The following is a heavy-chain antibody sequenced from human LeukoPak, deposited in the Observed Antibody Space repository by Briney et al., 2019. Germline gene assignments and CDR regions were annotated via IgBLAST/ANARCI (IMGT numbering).Heavy chain of an antibody. CDR2: FYSDSRT. CDR3: ASAADCTGDCYAFFDH. V-gene: IGHV3-66*02. D-gene: IGHD2-21*02. CDR1: GFTVSSNY. Sequence: SGGSLRLSCAASGFTVSSNYMSWVRQAPGKGLEWVSVFYSDSRTYYGDSVKGRFTISRDISKSMLYLQMYSLRPEDTAVYYCASAADCTGDCYAFFDHWGQGILVTVSS. J-gene: IGHJ4*02.